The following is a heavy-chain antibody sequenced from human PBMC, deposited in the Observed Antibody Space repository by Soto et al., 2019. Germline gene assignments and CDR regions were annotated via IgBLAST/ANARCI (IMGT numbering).Heavy chain of an antibody. D-gene: IGHD2-21*02. V-gene: IGHV3-48*01. CDR2: ISSSSNTI. CDR3: ARPSCGGDCYSPVY. Sequence: EVQLVESGGGLVQPGGSLRLSCAASGFIFSNYNMHWVRQAPGKGLEWVSYISSSSNTIYYADSVKGRFTISRDNAKNSLYLQMNRLRAEATAVYYCARPSCGGDCYSPVYWGQGTLVTVSS. J-gene: IGHJ4*02. CDR1: GFIFSNYN.